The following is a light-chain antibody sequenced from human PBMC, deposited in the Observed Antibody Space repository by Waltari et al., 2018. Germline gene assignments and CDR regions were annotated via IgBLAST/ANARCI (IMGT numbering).Light chain of an antibody. CDR2: WAS. J-gene: IGKJ5*01. CDR1: QSVLHSSSKKNY. V-gene: IGKV4-1*01. Sequence: DIVMTQSPDSLAVSLGERATINCRSSQSVLHSSSKKNYLVWYQQKVGQPPKVLIYWASTRESGVPDRFSGSGSGTDFTLTISSLQAEDVALYYCQQYFNTPFTFGQGTRLEIK. CDR3: QQYFNTPFT.